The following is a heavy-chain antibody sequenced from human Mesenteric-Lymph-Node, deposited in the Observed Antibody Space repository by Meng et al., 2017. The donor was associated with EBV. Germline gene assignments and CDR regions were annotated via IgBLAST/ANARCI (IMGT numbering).Heavy chain of an antibody. CDR3: ARGRHVNMVPLYFDF. D-gene: IGHD4/OR15-4a*01. V-gene: IGHV1-69*13. CDR2: TAPLIGTS. J-gene: IGHJ4*02. CDR1: GDTFPGHG. Sequence: QGQCVKSGAGVKKPGASVKVSCKASGDTFPGHGISWVRPAPGQGLEWMGGTAPLIGTSNYAQNFQGRVTITADESTSTAYMELRSLRYEDTAVYYCARGRHVNMVPLYFDFWGQGTLVTVSS.